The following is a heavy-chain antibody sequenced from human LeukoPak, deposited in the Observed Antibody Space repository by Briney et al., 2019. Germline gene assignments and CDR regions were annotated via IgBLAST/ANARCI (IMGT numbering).Heavy chain of an antibody. Sequence: SETLSLTCTVAGGSISSSGYHWAWIRQPPGKGLEWVANIYYSRSTFHTFYNPSLRSRVTMSVDGDTSKNQFSLQLSSVTAADTAVYYCARYSDGSGWAAFGTWGQGTVATVSS. V-gene: IGHV4-39*01. CDR1: GGSISSSGYH. CDR3: ARYSDGSGWAAFGT. D-gene: IGHD3-22*01. J-gene: IGHJ3*02. CDR2: IYYSRSTFHT.